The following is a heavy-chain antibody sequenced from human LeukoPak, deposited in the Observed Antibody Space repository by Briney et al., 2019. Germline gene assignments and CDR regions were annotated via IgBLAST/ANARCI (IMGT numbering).Heavy chain of an antibody. J-gene: IGHJ6*02. Sequence: PGRSLRLSCAASGFTFSSYGMHWVRQAPGKGLEWVAVTSYDGSNKYYADSVKGRFTISRDNSKNTLYLQMNSLRAEDTAVYYCAKGNEFYLYYYYGMDVWGQGTTVTVSS. D-gene: IGHD3-10*01. CDR1: GFTFSSYG. CDR3: AKGNEFYLYYYYGMDV. CDR2: TSYDGSNK. V-gene: IGHV3-30*18.